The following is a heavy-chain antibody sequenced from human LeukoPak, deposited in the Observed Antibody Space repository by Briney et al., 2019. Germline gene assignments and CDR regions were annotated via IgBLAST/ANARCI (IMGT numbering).Heavy chain of an antibody. V-gene: IGHV1-2*02. CDR2: INPNSGGT. CDR3: ARVRIAVAGRAIDY. D-gene: IGHD6-19*01. J-gene: IGHJ4*02. CDR1: GYTFTGYY. Sequence: ASVKVSCKASGYTFTGYYMHWVRQAPGQGLEWMGWINPNSGGTNYAQKFQGRVTMTRDTSISTAYMELSRLRSDDKAVYYCARVRIAVAGRAIDYWGQGTLVTVSS.